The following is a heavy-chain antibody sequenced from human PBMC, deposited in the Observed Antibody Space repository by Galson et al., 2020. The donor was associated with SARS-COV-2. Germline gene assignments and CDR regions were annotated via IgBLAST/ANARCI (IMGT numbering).Heavy chain of an antibody. CDR3: ASPYLAAASFFGAFDR. V-gene: IGHV3-48*03. J-gene: IGHJ3*01. Sequence: GESLKISCAASGFIFTNYEMNWVRQAPGKGLEWLSYISDTGTNIYYADSVKGRFTISRDNTKNSVYLQMTSVRAEDTAVYYCASPYLAAASFFGAFDRWGRGTMVTGSS. CDR2: ISDTGTNI. CDR1: GFIFTNYE. D-gene: IGHD6-13*01.